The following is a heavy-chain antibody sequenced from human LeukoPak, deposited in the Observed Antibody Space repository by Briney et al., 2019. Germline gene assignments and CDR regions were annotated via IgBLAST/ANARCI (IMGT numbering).Heavy chain of an antibody. CDR3: AREFQLLWFGELSFYFDY. D-gene: IGHD3-10*01. CDR2: IYTSGST. J-gene: IGHJ4*02. CDR1: GGSISSGSYY. V-gene: IGHV4-61*02. Sequence: SSETLSLTCTVSGGSISSGSYYWSWIRQPAGKGLEWIGRIYTSGSTNYNPSLKSRVTISVDTSKNQFSLKPSSVTAADTAVYYCAREFQLLWFGELSFYFDYWGQGTLVTVSS.